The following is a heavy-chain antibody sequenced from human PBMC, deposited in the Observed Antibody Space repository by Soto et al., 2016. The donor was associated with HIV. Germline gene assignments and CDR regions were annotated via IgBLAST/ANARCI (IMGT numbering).Heavy chain of an antibody. CDR2: IIPILGIT. V-gene: IGHV1-69*10. J-gene: IGHJ6*03. Sequence: QVQLVQSGAEVKKPGASVKVSCKASGYTFTSYDINWVRQAPGQGLEWMGGIIPILGITNYAQKFQGRVTISADKFTTTAYMELSSLRSEDTAVYYCARDVYPNNWYPRDSYYYYMDVWGGGTTVTVSS. D-gene: IGHD1-1*01. CDR3: ARDVYPNNWYPRDSYYYYMDV. CDR1: GYTFTSYD.